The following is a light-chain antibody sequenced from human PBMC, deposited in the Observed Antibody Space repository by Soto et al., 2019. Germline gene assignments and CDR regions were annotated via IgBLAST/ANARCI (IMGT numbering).Light chain of an antibody. CDR2: KAS. CDR1: QSISTW. Sequence: DIQMTHSPSTLSASVGDRVTITFRASQSISTWLAWYQQKPGKAPKLLIYKASGLESGVPSRFSGSGSGTEFTLTIDSVQPDDFAMYYCQQYNSYSRTFGQGTKVDI. V-gene: IGKV1-5*03. J-gene: IGKJ1*01. CDR3: QQYNSYSRT.